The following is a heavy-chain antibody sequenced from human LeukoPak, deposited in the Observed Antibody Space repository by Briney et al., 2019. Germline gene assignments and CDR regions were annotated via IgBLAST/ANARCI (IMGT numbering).Heavy chain of an antibody. D-gene: IGHD3-22*01. Sequence: GGSLRLSCAASGFTFSSYWMHWVRQAPGKGLVWVSRFNSDGSSTSYADSVKGRFTISRDNAKNTLYLQMNSLRAEDTAVYYCATYSGDSSGYYSTYYFDYWGQGTLVTVSS. J-gene: IGHJ4*02. CDR3: ATYSGDSSGYYSTYYFDY. CDR2: FNSDGSST. CDR1: GFTFSSYW. V-gene: IGHV3-74*01.